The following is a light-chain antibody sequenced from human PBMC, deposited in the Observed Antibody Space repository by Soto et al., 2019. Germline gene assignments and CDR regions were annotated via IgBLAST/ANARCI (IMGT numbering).Light chain of an antibody. CDR3: QTWGSGIHYV. V-gene: IGLV4-69*01. Sequence: LVLTQSPSASASLGASVKLTCTLSSGHSSYAIAWHQQQPEKGPRYLMKLTSDGSHSKGDGIPDRFSGSSSGAERYLTISSLQSEDEADYFCQTWGSGIHYVFGTGTKLTVL. CDR2: LTSDGSH. CDR1: SGHSSYA. J-gene: IGLJ1*01.